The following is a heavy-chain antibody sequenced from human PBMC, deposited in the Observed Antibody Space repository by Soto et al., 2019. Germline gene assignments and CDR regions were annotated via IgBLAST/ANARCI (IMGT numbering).Heavy chain of an antibody. Sequence: PGGSLRLSCAASGFTFSSYAMSWVRQAPGKGLEWVSAISGSGGSTYYADSVKGRFTISRDNSKNTLYPQMNSLRAEDTAVYYCAHCTNGYVGYWGQGTLVTVSS. CDR1: GFTFSSYA. CDR2: ISGSGGST. CDR3: AHCTNGYVGY. J-gene: IGHJ4*02. D-gene: IGHD2-8*01. V-gene: IGHV3-23*01.